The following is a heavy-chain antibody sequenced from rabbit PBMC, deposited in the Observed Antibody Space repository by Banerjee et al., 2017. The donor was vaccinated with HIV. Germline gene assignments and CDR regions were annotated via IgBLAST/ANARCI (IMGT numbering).Heavy chain of an antibody. Sequence: LEESGGGLVKPGGSLTLTCKASGSDISSNAMCWVRQAPGKRPEWIACIYNGGGITYYASWAKGRFTISKTSSTTVTLQMTSLTAADTATYFCARDLAGVIGWNFGLWGQGTLVTVS. CDR3: ARDLAGVIGWNFGL. D-gene: IGHD4-1*01. CDR2: IYNGGGIT. V-gene: IGHV1S47*01. J-gene: IGHJ3*01. CDR1: GSDISSNA.